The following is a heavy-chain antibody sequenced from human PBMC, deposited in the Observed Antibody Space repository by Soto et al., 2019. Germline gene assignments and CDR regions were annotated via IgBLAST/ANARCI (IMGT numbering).Heavy chain of an antibody. J-gene: IGHJ6*03. D-gene: IGHD2-2*01. Sequence: QVQLVQSGAEVKKPGASVKVSCKASGYTFTSYGISWVRQAPGQGLEWMGWISAYNGNTNYAQKLQGRVTMTTDTSTSTAYIEQRSLRSDDTAVYCCARTVRVVPAAKFMDVLGKGTTVTVPS. CDR1: GYTFTSYG. CDR2: ISAYNGNT. V-gene: IGHV1-18*01. CDR3: ARTVRVVPAAKFMDV.